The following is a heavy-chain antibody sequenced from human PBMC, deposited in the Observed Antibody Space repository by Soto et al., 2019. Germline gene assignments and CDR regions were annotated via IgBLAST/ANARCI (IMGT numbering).Heavy chain of an antibody. D-gene: IGHD2-2*03. CDR3: ARIDPPWMLAWFDP. CDR1: GDSISDNY. J-gene: IGHJ5*02. V-gene: IGHV4-59*12. Sequence: QVQLQESGPGLVKPSETLSLTCTVSGDSISDNYWSWIRQPPGKGLEWIGYIYYSGSTHYNPSRNGRVSRSVHTSKTQFALTLTSVTAANTAFYYFARIDPPWMLAWFDPWGQGTLVTVSS. CDR2: IYYSGST.